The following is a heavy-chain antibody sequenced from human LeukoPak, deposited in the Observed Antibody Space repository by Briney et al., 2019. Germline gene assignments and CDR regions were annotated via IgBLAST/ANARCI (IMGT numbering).Heavy chain of an antibody. CDR2: IRYDGSNR. Sequence: GGSLRLSCAASGFSFITYGVHWVRQAPGKGLEWVAFIRYDGSNRFYADSVRGRFTISRDNSKNTVYLQMNSLRAEDTAVYYCAKDRSMTTVTPFDNWGQGTLVAVSS. CDR3: AKDRSMTTVTPFDN. V-gene: IGHV3-30*02. J-gene: IGHJ4*02. D-gene: IGHD4-17*01. CDR1: GFSFITYG.